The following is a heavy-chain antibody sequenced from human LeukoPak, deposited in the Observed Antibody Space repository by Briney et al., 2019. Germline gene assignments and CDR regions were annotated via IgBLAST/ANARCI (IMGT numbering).Heavy chain of an antibody. CDR1: GYSISSGYY. J-gene: IGHJ5*02. CDR3: ARHSRPANWFDP. Sequence: ASETLSLTCAVSGYSISSGYYCGWIRQPPGKGLEWIGSIYHSGSTYYNPSLKSRVTISVDTSKNQFSLKLSSVTAADTPVYYCARHSRPANWFDPWGQGTLVTVSS. CDR2: IYHSGST. V-gene: IGHV4-38-2*01.